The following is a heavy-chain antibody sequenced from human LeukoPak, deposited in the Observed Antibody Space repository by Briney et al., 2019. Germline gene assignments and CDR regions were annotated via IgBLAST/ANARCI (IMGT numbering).Heavy chain of an antibody. CDR3: ARGPRGYSSGWYLGEGEYYFDY. D-gene: IGHD6-19*01. CDR2: ITSSSSYI. CDR1: GFAFSSYS. Sequence: GGSLRLSCAASGFAFSSYSMSWVRQAPGKGLKWVSSITSSSSYIYYADSVKGRFTISRDDAKNSLYLQMNSLRVEDTAVYYCARGPRGYSSGWYLGEGEYYFDYWGQGTLVTVSS. V-gene: IGHV3-21*01. J-gene: IGHJ4*02.